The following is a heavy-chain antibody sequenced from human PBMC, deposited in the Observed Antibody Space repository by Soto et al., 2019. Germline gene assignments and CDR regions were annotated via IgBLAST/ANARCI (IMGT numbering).Heavy chain of an antibody. CDR3: ARDSRVDTAMVYFDY. Sequence: PSETLSLTCTVSGGSISSYYWSWIRQPPGKGLEWIGYIYYSGSTNYNPSLKSRVTISVDTSKNQFSLKLSSVTAADTAVYYCARDSRVDTAMVYFDYWGQGTLVTAPQ. D-gene: IGHD5-18*01. CDR2: IYYSGST. CDR1: GGSISSYY. J-gene: IGHJ4*02. V-gene: IGHV4-59*01.